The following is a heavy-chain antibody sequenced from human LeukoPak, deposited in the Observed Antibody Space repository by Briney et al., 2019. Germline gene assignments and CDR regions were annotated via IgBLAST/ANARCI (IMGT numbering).Heavy chain of an antibody. Sequence: GSLSLSCAASGFTFRSYSMNWVRQAPGKGLEWVSSISSSSSYIYYADSVKGRFTISRDNAKNSLYLQMNSLRAEDTAVYYCARDRYYGSGSLYAFDIWGQGTMVTVSS. CDR1: GFTFRSYS. V-gene: IGHV3-21*01. CDR3: ARDRYYGSGSLYAFDI. D-gene: IGHD3-10*01. J-gene: IGHJ3*02. CDR2: ISSSSSYI.